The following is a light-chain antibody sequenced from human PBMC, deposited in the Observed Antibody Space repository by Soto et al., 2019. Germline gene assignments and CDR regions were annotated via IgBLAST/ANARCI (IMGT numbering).Light chain of an antibody. CDR2: TVS. Sequence: QSALTQPASVSGSPGQSITISCTGTTSDVGAYNYVSWYQQHPGKAPKLMIYTVSNRPSGVSNRFSGSKSVNTASLTISGLQTEDEADYYCSSYTSSSTPVFGTGTKLTVL. CDR1: TSDVGAYNY. CDR3: SSYTSSSTPV. J-gene: IGLJ1*01. V-gene: IGLV2-14*01.